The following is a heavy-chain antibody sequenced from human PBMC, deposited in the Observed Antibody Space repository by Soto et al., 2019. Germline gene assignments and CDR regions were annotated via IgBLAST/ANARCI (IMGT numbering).Heavy chain of an antibody. CDR1: GFTFSSSG. CDR2: IWYDGSNK. J-gene: IGHJ6*02. V-gene: IGHV3-33*01. CDR3: AREWNYYYYYGMDV. Sequence: PGGSLRLSCAASGFTFSSSGMHWVRQAPGKGLEWVAVIWYDGSNKYYADSVKGRFTIASDNSKNTLYLQMNSLRAEDTAVYYCAREWNYYYYYGMDVWGQGTTVTVSS.